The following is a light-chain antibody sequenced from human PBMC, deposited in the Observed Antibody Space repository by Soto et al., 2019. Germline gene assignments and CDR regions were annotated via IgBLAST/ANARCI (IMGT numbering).Light chain of an antibody. CDR1: QTISSW. Sequence: DIQMTQSPSTLSRSVGDRVPIAFRSSQTISSWLAWYQQKPGKAPKLPIYQASTLKSGVPSRFSGSGSGTEFTLTISSLQHDDFATYYCQHYNSYSEAFGQGTKVDIK. CDR2: QAS. V-gene: IGKV1-5*03. J-gene: IGKJ1*01. CDR3: QHYNSYSEA.